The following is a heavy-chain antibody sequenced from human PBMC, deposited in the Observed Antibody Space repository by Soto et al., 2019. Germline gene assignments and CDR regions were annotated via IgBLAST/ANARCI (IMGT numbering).Heavy chain of an antibody. V-gene: IGHV3-74*01. J-gene: IGHJ4*02. D-gene: IGHD7-27*01. Sequence: EVQLVESGGGLVQPGGSLRLSCAASGFTFSTYWMHWVLQVPGKGLVWVSRVNPDGTTTNYAASVKGRFTISRDNAKNTLHLQMNSLRVDDTAVYFCARDLAGVDDSWGQGTLVTVSS. CDR2: VNPDGTTT. CDR1: GFTFSTYW. CDR3: ARDLAGVDDS.